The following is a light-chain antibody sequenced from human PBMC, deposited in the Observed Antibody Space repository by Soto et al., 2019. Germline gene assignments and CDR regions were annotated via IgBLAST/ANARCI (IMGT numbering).Light chain of an antibody. CDR1: SSDVGAYNY. CDR2: EVS. V-gene: IGLV2-8*01. Sequence: QSVLTQPPSASGSPGQSVTISCTGTSSDVGAYNYVSWYQQHPGKAPKVLIFEVSKRPSGVPDRFTGSKSGNTASLTVYGLQAEDEADYYCCSYAGSTNLGVFGGGTQLTVL. J-gene: IGLJ3*02. CDR3: CSYAGSTNLGV.